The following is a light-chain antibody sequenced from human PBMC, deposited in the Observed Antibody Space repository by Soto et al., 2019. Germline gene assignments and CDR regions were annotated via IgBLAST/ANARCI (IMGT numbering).Light chain of an antibody. J-gene: IGKJ1*01. CDR3: QQYNSYSLT. Sequence: DIQMTQSPSTLSASVGDRVTITCRASQSISSWLAWYQQKPGKAPKLLIYDASSLESGVPSRFSGRGSGTELTLTISSLQPDDLATYYCQQYNSYSLTFGQGTKVDIK. CDR2: DAS. CDR1: QSISSW. V-gene: IGKV1-5*01.